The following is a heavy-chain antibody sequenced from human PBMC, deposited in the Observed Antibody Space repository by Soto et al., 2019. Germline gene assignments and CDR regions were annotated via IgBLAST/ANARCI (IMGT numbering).Heavy chain of an antibody. CDR2: INPSGGSI. CDR1: GYTFTTYY. CDR3: ARDRGRGGSYYIYFYGMDG. V-gene: IGHV1-46*01. Sequence: QVQVVQSGAEVKKPGASVKVSCKASGYTFTTYYIHWVRQAPGQGLEWMGVINPSGGSINYAQKFKGRATMTGEKSTSTVYMERGSLRSGDTAVYYCARDRGRGGSYYIYFYGMDGWGQGTTVTVS. J-gene: IGHJ6*02. D-gene: IGHD1-26*01.